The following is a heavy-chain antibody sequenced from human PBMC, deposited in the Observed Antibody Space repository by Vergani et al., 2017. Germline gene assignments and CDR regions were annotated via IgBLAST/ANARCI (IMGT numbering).Heavy chain of an antibody. Sequence: EVQLVESGGGLVQPGRSLRLSCAVSGFTFGDYAMQWVRQAPGKGLDWVSGIDWNSGSIGYADSVKGRFTISRDNTKNFLYLQMNSLRAEDTALYYCAKDISSGWYTGHAFDIWGQGTMVTVSS. J-gene: IGHJ3*02. V-gene: IGHV3-9*01. CDR3: AKDISSGWYTGHAFDI. CDR2: IDWNSGSI. D-gene: IGHD6-19*01. CDR1: GFTFGDYA.